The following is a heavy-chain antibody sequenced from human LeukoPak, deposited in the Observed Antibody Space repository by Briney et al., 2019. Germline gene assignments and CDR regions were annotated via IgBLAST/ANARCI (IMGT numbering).Heavy chain of an antibody. D-gene: IGHD1-26*01. CDR2: ISASGHAT. CDR3: AKWPEGATPKFHH. Sequence: GGSLRLSCAASGFTFSSYAMSWVRQAPGKGLVAPGKGLEWVSTISASGHATYYPDSVRGRFTISRDNSKSTLHLQKDSLRAEDSALYYCAKWPEGATPKFHHWGQGTLVTVSS. J-gene: IGHJ4*02. CDR1: GFTFSSYA. V-gene: IGHV3-23*01.